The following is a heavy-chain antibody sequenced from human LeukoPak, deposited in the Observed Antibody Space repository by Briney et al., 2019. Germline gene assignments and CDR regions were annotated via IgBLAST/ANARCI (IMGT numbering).Heavy chain of an antibody. CDR2: INPNSGGT. Sequence: ASVKVSCKASGYIFTDYYIHWLLQAPGQGPEWMGWINPNSGGTKYAQRFQGRVTMTRDTSISTAYMELSRLKFDDTSLYYCARAKLRAIVAVKTNWFDPWGQGPQVTVSS. J-gene: IGHJ5*02. V-gene: IGHV1-2*02. CDR3: ARAKLRAIVAVKTNWFDP. D-gene: IGHD3-22*01. CDR1: GYIFTDYY.